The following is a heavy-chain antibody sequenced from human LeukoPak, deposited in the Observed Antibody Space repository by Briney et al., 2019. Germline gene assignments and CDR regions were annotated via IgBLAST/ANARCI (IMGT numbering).Heavy chain of an antibody. CDR2: ISWNSGSI. J-gene: IGHJ4*02. V-gene: IGHV3-9*01. D-gene: IGHD6-25*01. CDR3: AKGGYSSEQPYYFDY. CDR1: GFTFDDYA. Sequence: GGSLRLSCAASGFTFDDYAMHWVRQAPGKGLEWVSDISWNSGSIGYADSVKGRFTISRDNAKNSPYLQMNSLRAEDTALYYCAKGGYSSEQPYYFDYWGQRTLVTVSS.